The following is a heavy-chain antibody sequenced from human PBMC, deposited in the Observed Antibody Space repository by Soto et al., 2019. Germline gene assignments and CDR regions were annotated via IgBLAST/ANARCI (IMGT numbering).Heavy chain of an antibody. Sequence: ASVKVSCKAFGYSFSNYDIKWVRQATGQGLEWMGWMNPNSGNTGYAQSLQGRVTMTRNTSISTAYMELSSLRSDDTAVYYCARGQQLMLNSDAFDIWGQGTMVTVSS. CDR1: GYSFSNYD. V-gene: IGHV1-8*02. D-gene: IGHD6-13*01. CDR2: MNPNSGNT. J-gene: IGHJ3*02. CDR3: ARGQQLMLNSDAFDI.